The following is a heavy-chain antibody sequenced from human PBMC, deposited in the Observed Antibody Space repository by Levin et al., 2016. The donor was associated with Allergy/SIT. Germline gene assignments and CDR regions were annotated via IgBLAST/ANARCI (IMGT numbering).Heavy chain of an antibody. D-gene: IGHD3-22*01. CDR2: IYYSGST. Sequence: WIRQPPGKGLEWIGYIYYSGSTNYNPSLKSRVTISVDTSRNQFSLKLSSVTAADTAVYYCARDHYYDSSGYTPFDPWGQGTLGHRLL. J-gene: IGHJ5*02. V-gene: IGHV4-59*01. CDR3: ARDHYYDSSGYTPFDP.